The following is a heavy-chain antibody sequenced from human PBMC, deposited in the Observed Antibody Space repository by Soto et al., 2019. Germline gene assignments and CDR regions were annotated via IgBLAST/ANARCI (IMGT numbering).Heavy chain of an antibody. V-gene: IGHV1-24*01. CDR3: ATDPGGYSYGYSDY. J-gene: IGHJ4*02. CDR1: GYTLTELS. D-gene: IGHD5-18*01. CDR2: FDPEDGET. Sequence: ASVKVSCKVSGYTLTELSMHWVRQAPGKGLEWMGGFDPEDGETIYAQKFQGRVTMTEDTSTDTAYMELSSLRSEDTTVYYCATDPGGYSYGYSDYWGQGTLVTVSS.